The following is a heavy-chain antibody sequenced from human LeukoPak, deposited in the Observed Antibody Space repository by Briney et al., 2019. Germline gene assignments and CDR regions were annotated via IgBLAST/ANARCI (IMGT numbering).Heavy chain of an antibody. Sequence: KSAETLSLTCAVYGGSFSGYYWSWIRQPPGRGLEWIGEINHSGSTNYNPSLKSRVTISVDTSKNQFSLKLSSVTAAVTAVYYCARGKHIVVVPAANHWFDPWGQGTLVTVSS. V-gene: IGHV4-34*01. J-gene: IGHJ5*02. CDR3: ARGKHIVVVPAANHWFDP. D-gene: IGHD2-2*01. CDR1: GGSFSGYY. CDR2: INHSGST.